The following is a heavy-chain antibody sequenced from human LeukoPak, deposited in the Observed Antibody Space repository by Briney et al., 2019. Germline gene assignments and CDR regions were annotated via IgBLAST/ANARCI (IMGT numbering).Heavy chain of an antibody. J-gene: IGHJ6*02. CDR2: ISSSGGTT. Sequence: GGSLRLSCAASGFTFSSYGMSWIRQAPGKGLEWVSVISSSGGTTYYADSVKGRFTISRDNSKNTLYLQMNSLRGEDTAVYYCAKGEEETGCGMDVWGQGTTVTVSS. V-gene: IGHV3-23*01. CDR1: GFTFSSYG. D-gene: IGHD1-1*01. CDR3: AKGEEETGCGMDV.